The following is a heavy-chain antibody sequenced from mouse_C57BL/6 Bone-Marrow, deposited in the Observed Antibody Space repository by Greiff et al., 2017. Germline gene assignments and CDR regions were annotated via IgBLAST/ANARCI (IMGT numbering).Heavy chain of an antibody. J-gene: IGHJ2*01. D-gene: IGHD1-1*01. CDR3: ARDYGCSYEDFDY. Sequence: VQLQQPGAELVKPGASVKMSCKASGYTFTSYWITWVKQRPGQGLEWIGDIYPGSGSTNYNEKFKSKATLTVDTSSSTAYMQLSSLTSEGSAVXYCARDYGCSYEDFDYWGQGTTLTVSS. CDR1: GYTFTSYW. CDR2: IYPGSGST. V-gene: IGHV1-55*01.